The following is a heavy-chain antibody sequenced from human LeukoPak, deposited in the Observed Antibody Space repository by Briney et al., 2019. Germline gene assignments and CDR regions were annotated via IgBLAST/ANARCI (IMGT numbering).Heavy chain of an antibody. Sequence: SETLSLTCTVSGGSISSYYWSWLRQPPGKGLEWIGYIYYSGSTNYNPSLKSRVTISVDTSKNQFSLKLSSVTAADTAVYYCARDGYDSSGYYYAFDIWGQGTMVTVSS. CDR2: IYYSGST. D-gene: IGHD3-22*01. V-gene: IGHV4-59*01. CDR1: GGSISSYY. J-gene: IGHJ3*02. CDR3: ARDGYDSSGYYYAFDI.